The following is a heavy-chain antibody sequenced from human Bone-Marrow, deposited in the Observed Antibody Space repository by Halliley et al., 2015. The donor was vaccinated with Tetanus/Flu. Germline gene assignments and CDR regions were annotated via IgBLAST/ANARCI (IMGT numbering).Heavy chain of an antibody. Sequence: GLKWVANINQDGSGVHYVDSVKGRFPISRDNAKKSVFLQVDSLSAEATAVYYCASQKWLQFFAYWGQGIVVTVSS. J-gene: IGHJ4*02. D-gene: IGHD4-4*01. CDR3: ASQKWLQFFAY. CDR2: INQDGSGV. V-gene: IGHV3-7*03.